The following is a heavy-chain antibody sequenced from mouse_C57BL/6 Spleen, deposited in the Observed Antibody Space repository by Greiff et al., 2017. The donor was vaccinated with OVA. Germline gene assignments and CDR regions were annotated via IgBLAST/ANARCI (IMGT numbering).Heavy chain of an antibody. D-gene: IGHD1-1*01. CDR2: INYDGSST. V-gene: IGHV5-16*01. Sequence: EVKLVESEGGLVQPGSSMKLSCTASGFTFSDYYMAWVRQVPEKGLEWVANINYDGSSTYYLDSLKSRFIISRDNAKNILYLQMSSLKSEDTATYYCAREDYYGSREGAMDYWGQGTSVTVSS. J-gene: IGHJ4*01. CDR3: AREDYYGSREGAMDY. CDR1: GFTFSDYY.